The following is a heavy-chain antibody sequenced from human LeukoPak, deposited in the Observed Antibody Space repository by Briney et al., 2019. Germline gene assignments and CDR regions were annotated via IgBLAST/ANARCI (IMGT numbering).Heavy chain of an antibody. V-gene: IGHV3-48*03. J-gene: IGHJ4*02. CDR1: GFTFSNYA. D-gene: IGHD2-2*01. CDR2: VSSSGDTI. CDR3: AKKGPGCSSTSCYAEYPLDS. Sequence: PGGSLRLSCAASGFTFSNYAMNWIRQAPGKGLEWLSYVSSSGDTIYYADSVKGRFTFSIDNAKNALYLQMNSLRAEDTAVYYCAKKGPGCSSTSCYAEYPLDSWGQGTLVTVSS.